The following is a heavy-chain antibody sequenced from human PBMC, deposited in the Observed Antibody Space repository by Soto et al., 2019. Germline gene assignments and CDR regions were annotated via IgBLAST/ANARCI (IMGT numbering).Heavy chain of an antibody. CDR2: IWDDGSNK. J-gene: IGHJ4*02. D-gene: IGHD3-3*01. CDR1: GFTFSSYG. V-gene: IGHV3-33*01. Sequence: QVQLVESGGGVVQPGRSLRLSCAASGFTFSSYGMHWVRQAPGKGLEWVAVIWDDGSNKYYADSVKDRFTISRDNSKNTLHLQLNSLRAEDPAVYYCARGLYDFGSGYPYYIDDWGQGTLVTVSS. CDR3: ARGLYDFGSGYPYYIDD.